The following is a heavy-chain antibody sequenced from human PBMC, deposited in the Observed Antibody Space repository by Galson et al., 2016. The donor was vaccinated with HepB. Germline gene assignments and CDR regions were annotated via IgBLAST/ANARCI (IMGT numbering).Heavy chain of an antibody. Sequence: SLRLSCAASGFTFSISAMNWVRQAPGKGLEWVSGLHTSGATYYADSVRGRFTISRANSKNTLYLQMSSLRAEDTAVYYCAIWEWGLPPCWGQGTLVTVSS. CDR2: LHTSGAT. CDR3: AIWEWGLPPC. J-gene: IGHJ4*02. CDR1: GFTFSISA. V-gene: IGHV3-23*01. D-gene: IGHD1-26*01.